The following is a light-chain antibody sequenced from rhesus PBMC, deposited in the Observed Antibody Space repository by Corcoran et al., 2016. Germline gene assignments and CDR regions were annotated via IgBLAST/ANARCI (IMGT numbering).Light chain of an antibody. J-gene: IGKJ2*01. CDR1: QSPLDGDGYTH. Sequence: DVVMTQTPLSLPVTPGEPASISCRSSQSPLDGDGYTHLHWYLQKPGQSPQLLIYLISNRASGVPDRFSGGGSGTDCTLKISRVEAEDVGVYYCMHTLQTPYSFGPGTKVEIK. V-gene: IGKV2-78*01. CDR3: MHTLQTPYS. CDR2: LIS.